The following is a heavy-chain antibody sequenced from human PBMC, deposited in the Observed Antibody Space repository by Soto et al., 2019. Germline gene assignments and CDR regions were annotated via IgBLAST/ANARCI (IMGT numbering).Heavy chain of an antibody. Sequence: QVQLVESGGGVVQPGRSLRLSCAASGFTFSSYGMHWVRQAPGKALEWVSVIWYDGSNKYYADSVKGRFTISRDNSKNTLYLQMNSLRAEDTAVYYCAGDLWKLDCWGQGTLVTVSS. V-gene: IGHV3-33*01. CDR3: AGDLWKLDC. J-gene: IGHJ4*02. CDR2: IWYDGSNK. D-gene: IGHD1-1*01. CDR1: GFTFSSYG.